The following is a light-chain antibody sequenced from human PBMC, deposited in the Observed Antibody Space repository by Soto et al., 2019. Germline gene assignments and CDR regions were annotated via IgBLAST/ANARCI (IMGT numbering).Light chain of an antibody. Sequence: DIQMTQSPSTLSASVGDRVTITCRASQSISSWLAGYQQKPGKAPKLLIYKASSLESGVPSRFSCSGSGTEFTLTISSLQPDDFATYYCQQYNRYSWTFGQGTKVEIK. CDR3: QQYNRYSWT. CDR1: QSISSW. CDR2: KAS. J-gene: IGKJ1*01. V-gene: IGKV1-5*03.